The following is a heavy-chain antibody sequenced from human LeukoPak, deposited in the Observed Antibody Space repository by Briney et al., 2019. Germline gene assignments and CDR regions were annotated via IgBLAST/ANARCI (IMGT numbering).Heavy chain of an antibody. Sequence: PGGSLRLSCAASGFTFSSYEMNWVRQAPGKGLEWVSYISSSGSTIYYADSVKGRYTISRDNAKNSLYLQMNSLRAEDTAVYYCARDHQYYDILTGYHGGYYFDYRRQGTLVTVSS. CDR1: GFTFSSYE. D-gene: IGHD3-9*01. CDR2: ISSSGSTI. V-gene: IGHV3-48*03. CDR3: ARDHQYYDILTGYHGGYYFDY. J-gene: IGHJ4*02.